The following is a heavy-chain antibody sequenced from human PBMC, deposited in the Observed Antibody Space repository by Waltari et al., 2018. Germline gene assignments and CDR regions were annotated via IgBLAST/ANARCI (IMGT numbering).Heavy chain of an antibody. V-gene: IGHV3-74*01. CDR3: ARAISSGWWFDY. CDR1: GFTFCTYW. Sequence: EVQLVESGGGLVQPGGSLRLSCAASGFTFCTYWIHWARPAPGKGLVWVSRINKDGSGTSYADSVKGRFTISRDNAKNTLYLQMNSLRAEDTAVYYCARAISSGWWFDYWGQGTLVTVSS. D-gene: IGHD6-19*01. CDR2: INKDGSGT. J-gene: IGHJ4*02.